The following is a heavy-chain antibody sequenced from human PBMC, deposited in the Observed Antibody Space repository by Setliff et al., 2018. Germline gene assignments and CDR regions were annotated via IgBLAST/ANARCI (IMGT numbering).Heavy chain of an antibody. D-gene: IGHD2-2*01. V-gene: IGHV1-18*04. CDR2: ISPYSGES. CDR1: GFRFTSFG. J-gene: IGHJ5*02. CDR3: VRAPPTVVIPPGRAFFDP. Sequence: ASVKVSCKTSGFRFTSFGFSWVRQAPGQGLEWMGWISPYSGESNYAQKFQDRLTVTADTSTKTIYMELRSLTSDDTAVYYCVRAPPTVVIPPGRAFFDPWGQGTLVTVSS.